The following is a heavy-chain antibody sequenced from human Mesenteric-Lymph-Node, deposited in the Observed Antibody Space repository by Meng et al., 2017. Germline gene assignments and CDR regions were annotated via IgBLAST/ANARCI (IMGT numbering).Heavy chain of an antibody. V-gene: IGHV1-2*06. CDR1: GYTFTGYY. CDR3: AAFYYESSGYFRADY. CDR2: INLNSGGT. Sequence: QVQLVQSGAEVKKPGASVQVSCNATGYTFTGYYIHWVRQAPGQGLEWMGRINLNSGGTNYAQKFQGRVTMTWDTSISAAQMELSSLRSDDTAVYYCAAFYYESSGYFRADYWGQGILVTVSS. D-gene: IGHD3-22*01. J-gene: IGHJ4*02.